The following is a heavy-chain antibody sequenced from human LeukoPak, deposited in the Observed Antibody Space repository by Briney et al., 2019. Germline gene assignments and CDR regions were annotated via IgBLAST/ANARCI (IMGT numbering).Heavy chain of an antibody. CDR3: GKTTAGYSSGQKPAWPVDY. CDR2: IFGSGGSP. CDR1: GFTFGSYA. D-gene: IGHD5-18*01. V-gene: IGHV3-23*01. Sequence: GGSLRLSCEASGFTFGSYAMYWVRQAPGKGLEWIAGIFGSGGSPHYADSVKGRFTISRDNSKNTVYLEINRLRAEDTAVYYCGKTTAGYSSGQKPAWPVDYWGQGTLVTVSS. J-gene: IGHJ4*02.